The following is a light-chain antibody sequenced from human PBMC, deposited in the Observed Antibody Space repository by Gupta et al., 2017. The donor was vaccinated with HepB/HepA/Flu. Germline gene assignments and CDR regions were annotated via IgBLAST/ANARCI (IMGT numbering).Light chain of an antibody. CDR2: KAS. J-gene: IGKJ1*01. CDR1: QSISNW. Sequence: DIQMTQSPSILSASVGDRVTITCRASQSISNWLAWFQQKPGKAPKLLISKASMVQAGVPSRFSGSGSGKEFPLTISSLQHDDCANYYWQQDSNLWTFGQGTKVDI. CDR3: QQDSNLWT. V-gene: IGKV1-5*03.